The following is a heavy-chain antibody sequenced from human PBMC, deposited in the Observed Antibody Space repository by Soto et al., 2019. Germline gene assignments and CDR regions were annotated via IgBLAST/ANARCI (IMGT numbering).Heavy chain of an antibody. D-gene: IGHD3-3*01. CDR1: GGSVGSSTYQ. Sequence: SETLSLTCTVSGGSVGSSTYQWSWIRQPPGKGLEWIGEINHSGSTNYNPSLKSRVTISVDTSENQFSLKLSSVTAADTAVYYCAIITIFGVVKTKVYGMDVWGQGTTVTVSS. V-gene: IGHV4-39*07. CDR2: INHSGST. CDR3: AIITIFGVVKTKVYGMDV. J-gene: IGHJ6*02.